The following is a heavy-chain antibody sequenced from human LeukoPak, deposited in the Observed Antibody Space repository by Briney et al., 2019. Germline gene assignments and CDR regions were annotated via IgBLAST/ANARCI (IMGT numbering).Heavy chain of an antibody. J-gene: IGHJ4*02. V-gene: IGHV3-15*01. Sequence: GGSLRLSCAASGFTFSNAWMSLVRQAPGKGLEWVGRIKSKTDGGTTDYAAPVKGRFTISRDDSKNTLYLQMNSLKTEDTAVYYCTTTYYDFWSGYYPDFDYWGQGTLVTVSS. CDR3: TTTYYDFWSGYYPDFDY. CDR2: IKSKTDGGTT. CDR1: GFTFSNAW. D-gene: IGHD3-3*01.